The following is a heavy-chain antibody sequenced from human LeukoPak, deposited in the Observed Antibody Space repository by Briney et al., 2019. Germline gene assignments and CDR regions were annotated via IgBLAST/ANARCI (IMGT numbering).Heavy chain of an antibody. J-gene: IGHJ4*02. CDR2: INPKSGGT. Sequence: ASVKVSCKASGYTFTSYGISWVRQAPGQGLEWMGWINPKSGGTNYALKFLDRFTLTTDTSLGTAYMELTSLKSDDTAVYYCATSKTRGNYYLYWGQGSLVTVSS. CDR1: GYTFTSYG. V-gene: IGHV1-2*02. D-gene: IGHD1-14*01. CDR3: ATSKTRGNYYLY.